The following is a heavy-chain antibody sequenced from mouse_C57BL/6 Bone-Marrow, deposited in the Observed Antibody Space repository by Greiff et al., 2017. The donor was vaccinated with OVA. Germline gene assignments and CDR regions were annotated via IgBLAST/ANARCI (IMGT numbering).Heavy chain of an antibody. Sequence: EVKLMESGPGLVKPSQTVFLTCTVTGISITTGNYRWSWIRQFPGNKLEWIGYIYYSGTITYNPSLTSRTTITRDTPKNQFFLEMNSLTAEDTATYYCAREEGIYDGYFHWYFDVWGTGTTVTVSS. D-gene: IGHD2-3*01. CDR2: IYYSGTI. J-gene: IGHJ1*03. CDR1: GISITTGNYR. V-gene: IGHV3-5*01. CDR3: AREEGIYDGYFHWYFDV.